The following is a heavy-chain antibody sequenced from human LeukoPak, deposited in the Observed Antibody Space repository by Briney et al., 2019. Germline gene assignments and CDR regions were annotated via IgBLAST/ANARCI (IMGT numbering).Heavy chain of an antibody. CDR2: IYYSGST. Sequence: PSETLSLTCTVSGGSISSSSYYWGWIRQPPGKGLEWIGYIYYSGSTNYNPSLKSRVTISADTSKNQFSLKLSSVTAADTAVYYCARHLRVHTHLFDYWGQGTLVTVSS. J-gene: IGHJ4*02. CDR3: ARHLRVHTHLFDY. D-gene: IGHD2-2*02. V-gene: IGHV4-61*05. CDR1: GGSISSSSYY.